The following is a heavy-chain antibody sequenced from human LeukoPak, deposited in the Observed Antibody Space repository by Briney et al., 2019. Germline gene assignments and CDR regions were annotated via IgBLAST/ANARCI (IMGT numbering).Heavy chain of an antibody. CDR2: ISYDGSNK. Sequence: GRSLRLSCAASGFTFSSYGMHWVRQAPGKGLEWVAVISYDGSNKYYADSVKGRFTISRDNSKNTLYLQMNSLRAEDTAVYYCAKVTDAYCSGGSCSLSVDYWGQGTLVTVSS. J-gene: IGHJ4*02. CDR1: GFTFSSYG. V-gene: IGHV3-30*18. CDR3: AKVTDAYCSGGSCSLSVDY. D-gene: IGHD2-15*01.